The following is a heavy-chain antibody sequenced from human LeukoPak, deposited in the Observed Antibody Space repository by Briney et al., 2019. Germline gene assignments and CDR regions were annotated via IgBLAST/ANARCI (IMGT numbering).Heavy chain of an antibody. J-gene: IGHJ4*02. CDR2: IKQDGSEK. CDR3: ARDWNYGWDY. CDR1: GFTLSGDG. Sequence: PGGSLRLSCAASGFTLSGDGMSRVRQAPGKGLEWVTNIKQDGSEKYYVDSVKGRFTISRDNAENSVDLQMNSLRAEDTAVYYCARDWNYGWDYMVQGSLVTVSS. D-gene: IGHD3-10*01. V-gene: IGHV3-7*01.